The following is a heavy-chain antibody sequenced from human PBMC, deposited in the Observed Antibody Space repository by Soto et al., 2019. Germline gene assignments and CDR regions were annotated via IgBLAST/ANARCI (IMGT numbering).Heavy chain of an antibody. D-gene: IGHD3-22*01. CDR2: ISPFNGNT. Sequence: QVPLVQSGTEVKKPGASVKVSCKSSGYPFTHYGITWIRQAPGQGLEWMGWISPFNGNTNYGQTLQGRVTLTTDTFTSTVYMELRSLRSDDTAVYYCARDQSFDRSYYYGIDFWGQGTTVTVSS. CDR3: ARDQSFDRSYYYGIDF. CDR1: GYPFTHYG. J-gene: IGHJ6*02. V-gene: IGHV1-18*01.